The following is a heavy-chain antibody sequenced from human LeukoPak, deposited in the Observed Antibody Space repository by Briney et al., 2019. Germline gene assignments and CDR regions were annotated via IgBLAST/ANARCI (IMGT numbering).Heavy chain of an antibody. J-gene: IGHJ5*02. D-gene: IGHD4-17*01. CDR2: INHSGST. V-gene: IGHV4-34*01. Sequence: SETLSLTCAVYGGSFSGYYWSWIRQPPGKGLEWIGEINHSGSTNYNPSLKSRVTISVDTSKNQFSLKLSSVTAADAAVYYCARRILTHDYGDYWGTWGQGTLVTVSS. CDR1: GGSFSGYY. CDR3: ARRILTHDYGDYWGT.